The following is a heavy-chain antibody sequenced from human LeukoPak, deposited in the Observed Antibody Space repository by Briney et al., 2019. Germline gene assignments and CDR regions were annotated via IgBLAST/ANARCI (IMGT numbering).Heavy chain of an antibody. CDR2: ISRSGDIT. CDR3: ATEGFYF. V-gene: IGHV3-23*01. CDR1: GAALSKYC. Sequence: PGGSLRLSCAASGAALSKYCMKCVRQAAGARLEYISGISRSGDITHYAGSVKGRFTISRDNVKNTLYLQMNSLRAEDTALYYCATEGFYFWGPGTQVTVSS. J-gene: IGHJ4*02.